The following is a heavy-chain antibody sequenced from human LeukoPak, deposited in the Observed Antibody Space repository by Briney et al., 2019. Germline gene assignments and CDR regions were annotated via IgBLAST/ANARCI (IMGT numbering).Heavy chain of an antibody. CDR1: GYTFTSYA. CDR2: INTNTGNP. CDR3: ARDRTYYYDSSGYYYDY. D-gene: IGHD3-22*01. J-gene: IGHJ4*02. Sequence: ASVKVSCKASGYTFTSYAMNWVRQAPGQGLEWMGWINTNTGNPTYAQGFTGRFVFSLDTSVSTAYLQISSLKAEDTAVYYCARDRTYYYDSSGYYYDYWGQGTLVTVSS. V-gene: IGHV7-4-1*02.